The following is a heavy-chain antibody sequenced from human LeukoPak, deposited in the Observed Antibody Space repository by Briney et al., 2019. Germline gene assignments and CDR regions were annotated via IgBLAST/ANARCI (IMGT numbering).Heavy chain of an antibody. Sequence: GGSLRPSCAASGFTFSSYAMHWVRQAPGKGLEWVAVISYDGSNKYYADSVKGRFTISRDNSKNTLYLQMNSLRAEDTAVYYCARDRYTFGGVIANYFDYWGQGTLVTVSS. CDR1: GFTFSSYA. V-gene: IGHV3-30*04. J-gene: IGHJ4*02. D-gene: IGHD3-16*02. CDR2: ISYDGSNK. CDR3: ARDRYTFGGVIANYFDY.